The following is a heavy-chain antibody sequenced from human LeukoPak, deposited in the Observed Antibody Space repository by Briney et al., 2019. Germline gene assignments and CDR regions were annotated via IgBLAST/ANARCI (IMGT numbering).Heavy chain of an antibody. CDR3: ARDRLSEVLPDGGNSP. D-gene: IGHD4-23*01. J-gene: IGHJ4*02. V-gene: IGHV3-7*01. Sequence: GGSLRLSCAASGFTFSSYWMSWVRQAPGKGLEWAANIKQDGSEKYYVDSVKGRFTISRDNAKNSLYLQMNSLRAEDTAVYYCARDRLSEVLPDGGNSPWGQGTLVTVSS. CDR2: IKQDGSEK. CDR1: GFTFSSYW.